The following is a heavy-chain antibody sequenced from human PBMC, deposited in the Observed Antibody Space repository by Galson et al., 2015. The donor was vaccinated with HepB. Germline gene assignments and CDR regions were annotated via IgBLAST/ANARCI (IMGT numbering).Heavy chain of an antibody. D-gene: IGHD3-10*01. CDR3: ARDRSGGVLLWFGELSGWFDP. J-gene: IGHJ5*02. CDR2: INPNSGGT. Sequence: SVKVSCKASGYTFTGYYMHWVRQAPGQGLEWMGWINPNSGGTNYAQKFQGWVTMTRDTSISTAYMELSRLRSDDTAVYYCARDRSGGVLLWFGELSGWFDPWGQGTLVTVSS. CDR1: GYTFTGYY. V-gene: IGHV1-2*04.